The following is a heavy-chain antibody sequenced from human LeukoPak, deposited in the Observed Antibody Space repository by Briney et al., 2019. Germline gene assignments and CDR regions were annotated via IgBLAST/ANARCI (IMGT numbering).Heavy chain of an antibody. CDR2: IYTSGST. J-gene: IGHJ6*03. Sequence: SETLSLTCTVSGGSISSSSYYWSWIRQPAGKGLEWIGRIYTSGSTNYNPSLKSRVTMSVDTSKNQFSLKLSSVTAADTAVYYCARDLTIFGVVHYYYYMDVWGKGTTVTVSS. V-gene: IGHV4-61*02. CDR1: GGSISSSSYY. D-gene: IGHD3-3*01. CDR3: ARDLTIFGVVHYYYYMDV.